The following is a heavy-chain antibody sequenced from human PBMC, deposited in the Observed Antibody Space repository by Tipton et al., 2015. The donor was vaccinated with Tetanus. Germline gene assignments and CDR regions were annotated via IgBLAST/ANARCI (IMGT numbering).Heavy chain of an antibody. V-gene: IGHV5-51*01. J-gene: IGHJ2*01. Sequence: QSGAEVKKPGESLKISCQTSGYTFANYRIDWLRQMPGKGLEWMGNIYPADSETTYGPSFQGQVTISAGRSISTAYLQLTSLKASDAAIYYCARRRSAVLSGSYHYYFDVWGRGTLVTVSS. D-gene: IGHD3-22*01. CDR3: ARRRSAVLSGSYHYYFDV. CDR1: GYTFANYR. CDR2: IYPADSET.